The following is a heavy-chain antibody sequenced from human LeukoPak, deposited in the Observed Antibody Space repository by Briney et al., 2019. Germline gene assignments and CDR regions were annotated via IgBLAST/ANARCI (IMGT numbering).Heavy chain of an antibody. CDR1: GGSISSSSYY. CDR3: ARVRCSGGSCPYYYYYYYMDV. Sequence: SETLSLTCTVSGGSISSSSYYWGWIRQPPGKGLEWIGSIYYSGSTYYNPSLKSRVTISVDTSKNQFSLKLRFVTAADTAVYYCARVRCSGGSCPYYYYYYYMDVWGKGTTVTVSS. D-gene: IGHD2-15*01. CDR2: IYYSGST. J-gene: IGHJ6*03. V-gene: IGHV4-39*07.